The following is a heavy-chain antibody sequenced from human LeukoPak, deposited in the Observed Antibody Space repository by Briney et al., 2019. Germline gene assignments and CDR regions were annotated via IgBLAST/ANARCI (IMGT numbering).Heavy chain of an antibody. Sequence: ASVKVSCKASGYTFTSYGISGVRHAPGQGLVWMGWISAYNGNTKYAQKLQGRVTMTTHTSTSTAYKELRSLRCGDTAVYYCARERAEVWSGIAVAGTRLLDYWGQGTLVTVSS. D-gene: IGHD6-19*01. CDR3: ARERAEVWSGIAVAGTRLLDY. J-gene: IGHJ4*02. V-gene: IGHV1-18*01. CDR2: ISAYNGNT. CDR1: GYTFTSYG.